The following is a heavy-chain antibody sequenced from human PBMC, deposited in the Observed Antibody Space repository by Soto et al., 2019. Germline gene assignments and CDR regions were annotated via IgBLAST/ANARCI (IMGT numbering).Heavy chain of an antibody. V-gene: IGHV3-30*18. CDR1: GFTFRSYG. CDR2: ISYDGSDK. J-gene: IGHJ5*02. CDR3: AKEVQGGRFGDYTTEFDP. Sequence: GGSLRLSCAASGFTFRSYGMHWVRQAPGKGLESVALISYDGSDKYYADSVKGRFTISRDDSKYTLYLQMNSLRVEDTAVYHCAKEVQGGRFGDYTTEFDPWGQGTLVTVSS. D-gene: IGHD3-10*01.